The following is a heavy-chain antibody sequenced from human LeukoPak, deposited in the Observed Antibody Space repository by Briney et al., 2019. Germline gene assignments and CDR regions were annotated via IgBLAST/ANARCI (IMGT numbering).Heavy chain of an antibody. CDR2: ISYDGSNK. CDR1: GFTFSSYA. CDR3: AKKGATTGDFDY. Sequence: GRSLRLSCAASGFTFSSYAMHWVRQAPGKGLEWVAVISYDGSNKYYADSVKGRFTISRDNSKNTLYLQMNSLRAEDTAVYYCAKKGATTGDFDYWGQGTLVTVSS. V-gene: IGHV3-30-3*02. D-gene: IGHD1-26*01. J-gene: IGHJ4*02.